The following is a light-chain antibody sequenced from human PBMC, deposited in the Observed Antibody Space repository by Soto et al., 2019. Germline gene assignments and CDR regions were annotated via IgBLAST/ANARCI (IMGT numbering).Light chain of an antibody. J-gene: IGKJ3*01. V-gene: IGKV3-20*01. CDR3: QQYVRSPPIP. CDR2: GAS. Sequence: EIVLTQSPGTLSLSPGERATLSCRASQSVSSSYLAWYQQKPGQAPRLLIYGASSRATGIPDRFSGSGSGTDFTLTISRLEPEDFAVYYCQQYVRSPPIPFGSGTRVDIK. CDR1: QSVSSSY.